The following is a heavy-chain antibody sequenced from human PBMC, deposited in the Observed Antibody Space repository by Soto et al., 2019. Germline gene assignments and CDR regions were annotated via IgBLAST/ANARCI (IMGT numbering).Heavy chain of an antibody. Sequence: TLARTCAVFGGRLSSGGYTWSWIRQPPGKGLEWIGYIYHSGSTYYNPSLKSRVTISVGRSKNQFSLKLSSVTAADTAVHYSARAAPVEAALNYWAQATLVTFSS. V-gene: IGHV4-30-2*01. D-gene: IGHD6-19*01. J-gene: IGHJ4*02. CDR1: GGRLSSGGYT. CDR3: ARAAPVEAALNY. CDR2: IYHSGST.